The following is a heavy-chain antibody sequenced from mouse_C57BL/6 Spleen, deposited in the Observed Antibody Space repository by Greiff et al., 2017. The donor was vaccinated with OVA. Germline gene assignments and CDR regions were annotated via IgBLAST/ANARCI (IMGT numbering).Heavy chain of an antibody. CDR1: GYAFSSYW. J-gene: IGHJ4*01. Sequence: VQLQQSGAELVKPGASVKISCKASGYAFSSYWMNWVKQRPGKGLEWIGQIYPGDGDTNYNGKFKGKATLTADKSSSTAYMQLSSLTSEDSAVYFWARSTTVEYYAMDYWGQGTSVTVSS. D-gene: IGHD1-1*01. V-gene: IGHV1-80*01. CDR3: ARSTTVEYYAMDY. CDR2: IYPGDGDT.